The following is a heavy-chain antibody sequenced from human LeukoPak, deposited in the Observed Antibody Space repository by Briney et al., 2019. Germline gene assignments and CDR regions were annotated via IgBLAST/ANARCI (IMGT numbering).Heavy chain of an antibody. V-gene: IGHV3-33*05. Sequence: GGSLRLSCGASGFTFRRYAMHGVRQTPGRGVEWVAIMSSDGSNKYCVVSVKGRFTISRDNYKNTLYLQMNSLRAEDTAVYYCARKDHYDSRSDRVVDYWGQGTLVIVSS. CDR3: ARKDHYDSRSDRVVDY. CDR1: GFTFRRYA. CDR2: MSSDGSNK. D-gene: IGHD3-22*01. J-gene: IGHJ4*02.